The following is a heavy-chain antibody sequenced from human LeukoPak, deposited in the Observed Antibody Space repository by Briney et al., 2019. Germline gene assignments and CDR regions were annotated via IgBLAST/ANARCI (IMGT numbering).Heavy chain of an antibody. J-gene: IGHJ4*02. CDR1: GGTFSTYA. CDR2: IIPIFGTG. V-gene: IGHV1-69*13. Sequence: ASVKVSFKTSGGTFSTYATSWVRQAPGQGLEWMGGIIPIFGTGNYAQKFQGRVTITADESTSTAYMELSSLRSEDTAVYYCARGLGDSSGYYYSDNWGQGTLVTVSS. D-gene: IGHD3-22*01. CDR3: ARGLGDSSGYYYSDN.